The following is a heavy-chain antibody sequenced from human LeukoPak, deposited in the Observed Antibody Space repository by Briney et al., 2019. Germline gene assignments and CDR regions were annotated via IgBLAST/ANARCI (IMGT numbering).Heavy chain of an antibody. CDR2: MNPNSGNT. D-gene: IGHD3-22*01. CDR1: GYTFTSYD. Sequence: ASVKVSCKASGYTFTSYDINWVRQATGQGLEWMGWMNPNSGNTGYAQKFQGRVTMTRNTSISTAYMELSSLRSEDTAVYYCAREKRRNTMIVVVTKLRWFDPWGQGTLVTVSS. V-gene: IGHV1-8*01. J-gene: IGHJ5*02. CDR3: AREKRRNTMIVVVTKLRWFDP.